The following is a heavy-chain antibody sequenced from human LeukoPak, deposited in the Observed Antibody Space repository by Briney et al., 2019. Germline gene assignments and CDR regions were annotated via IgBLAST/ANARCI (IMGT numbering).Heavy chain of an antibody. Sequence: SETLSLTCAVYGGSFSGYYWSWIRQPPGKGLEWIGEINHSGSTNYNPSLKSRVTISVDTSKNQFSLKLSSVTAADTAVYYCARVSGWHDGSLDYWGQGTLVTVSS. J-gene: IGHJ4*02. D-gene: IGHD6-19*01. CDR2: INHSGST. V-gene: IGHV4-34*01. CDR1: GGSFSGYY. CDR3: ARVSGWHDGSLDY.